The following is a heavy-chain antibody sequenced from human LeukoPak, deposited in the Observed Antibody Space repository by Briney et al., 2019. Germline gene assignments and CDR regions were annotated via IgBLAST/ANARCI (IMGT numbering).Heavy chain of an antibody. CDR1: GGSISSSSYY. D-gene: IGHD3-22*01. CDR3: ARDRYYYDSSGYYYFDY. J-gene: IGHJ4*02. Sequence: SETLSLTCTVSGGSISSSSYYWGWIRQPPGKGLEWIGSIYYSGSTYYNPSLKSRVTISVDTSKNQFSLKLSSVTAADTAVYYCARDRYYYDSSGYYYFDYWGQGTLVTVSS. V-gene: IGHV4-39*07. CDR2: IYYSGST.